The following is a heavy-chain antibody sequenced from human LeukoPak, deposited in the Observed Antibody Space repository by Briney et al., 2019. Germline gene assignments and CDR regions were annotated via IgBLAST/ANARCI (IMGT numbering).Heavy chain of an antibody. CDR2: ISAYNGNT. CDR1: GYTFTSYG. Sequence: ASVKVSCKASGYTFTSYGISWVRQAPGQGLEWMGWISAYNGNTNYAQKLQGKVTMTTDTSTSTAYMELRSLRSDDTAVYYCARVEDLFSYSSSSYWGQGTLVTVSS. J-gene: IGHJ4*02. D-gene: IGHD6-6*01. CDR3: ARVEDLFSYSSSSY. V-gene: IGHV1-18*01.